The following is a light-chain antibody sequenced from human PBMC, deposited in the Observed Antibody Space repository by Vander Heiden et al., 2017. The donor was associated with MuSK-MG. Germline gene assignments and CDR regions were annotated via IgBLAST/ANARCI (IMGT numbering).Light chain of an antibody. CDR2: GAS. V-gene: IGKV3-15*01. CDR1: QSVSSN. Sequence: EIVMPQSPATLSVSPGERATLSCRASQSVSSNFSWYQQKPGQAPRLLIYGASTRATGIPARFSGSGSGTEFTLTISSLQSEDFAVYYCQQYNNWPLTWTFGQGTKVEIK. CDR3: QQYNNWPLTWT. J-gene: IGKJ1*01.